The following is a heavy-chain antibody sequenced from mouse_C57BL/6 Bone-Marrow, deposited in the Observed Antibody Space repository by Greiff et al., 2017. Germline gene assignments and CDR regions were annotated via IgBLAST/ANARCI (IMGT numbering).Heavy chain of an antibody. CDR3: ARWDFITTVVAKDY. V-gene: IGHV2-2*01. CDR2: IWSGGST. CDR1: GFSLTSYG. J-gene: IGHJ2*01. D-gene: IGHD1-1*01. Sequence: QVQLQQSGPGLVQPSQSLSITCTVSGFSLTSYGVHWVRQSPGKGLEWLGVIWSGGSTDYNAAFISRLSISKDNSKSQVFFKMNSLQADDTAIYYCARWDFITTVVAKDYWGQGTTLTVSS.